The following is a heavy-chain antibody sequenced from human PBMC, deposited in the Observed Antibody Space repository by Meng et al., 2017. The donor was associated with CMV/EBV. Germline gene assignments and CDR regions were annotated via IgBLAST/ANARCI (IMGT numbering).Heavy chain of an antibody. V-gene: IGHV2-70*20. Sequence: SGPTLVKPTQTLTPTCTFSGFSLSTSGMCVSWVRQPPGKALEWFALIDRDDDKYYSTSLKTRLTISKDTSKNQVVLTMTNMDPVDTATYYCARNNYDFCRGGVYYYGMDVWGQGTTVTVSS. CDR1: GFSLSTSGMC. CDR3: ARNNYDFCRGGVYYYGMDV. D-gene: IGHD3-3*01. CDR2: IDRDDDK. J-gene: IGHJ6*02.